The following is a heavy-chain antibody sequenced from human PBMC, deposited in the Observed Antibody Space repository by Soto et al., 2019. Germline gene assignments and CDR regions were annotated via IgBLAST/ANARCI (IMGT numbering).Heavy chain of an antibody. J-gene: IGHJ4*02. V-gene: IGHV4-39*01. CDR1: GGSISSSSYY. Sequence: QLQLQESGPGLVKPSETLSLTCTVSGGSISSSSYYWGWIRQPPGKGLEWIGSIYYSGSTYYNPSLKSRVTISVDTSKNQLSLKLSSVTAADTAVYYCARQGSGRYCSGGSCYPTFDYWGQGTLVTVSS. CDR2: IYYSGST. D-gene: IGHD2-15*01. CDR3: ARQGSGRYCSGGSCYPTFDY.